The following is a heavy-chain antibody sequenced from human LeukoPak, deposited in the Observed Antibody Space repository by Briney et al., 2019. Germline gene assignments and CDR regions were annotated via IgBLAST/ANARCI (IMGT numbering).Heavy chain of an antibody. CDR1: GGSFSGYS. Sequence: PSETLSLTCAVYGGSFSGYSWSWIRQPPGKGLEWIGEINHSGSTYYNPSLKSRVTISVDMSKNQFYLKLTSVTAADTAVYYCARAHYRDYGGSDYWGQGTLVTVSS. CDR2: INHSGST. CDR3: ARAHYRDYGGSDY. D-gene: IGHD4-17*01. V-gene: IGHV4-34*01. J-gene: IGHJ4*02.